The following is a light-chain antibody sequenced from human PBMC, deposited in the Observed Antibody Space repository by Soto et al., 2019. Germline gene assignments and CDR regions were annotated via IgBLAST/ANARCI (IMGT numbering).Light chain of an antibody. J-gene: IGKJ4*01. V-gene: IGKV3-11*01. CDR2: DAS. Sequence: EILLTQSPATLSLSPGERATLSCRASQSVGSDLAWYQQKPGQAPRLLIYDASNRATGIPARFSGSGSGTDFTLTISSLEPEDLAVYYCQQRSNSPLTFGGGTKVEIK. CDR1: QSVGSD. CDR3: QQRSNSPLT.